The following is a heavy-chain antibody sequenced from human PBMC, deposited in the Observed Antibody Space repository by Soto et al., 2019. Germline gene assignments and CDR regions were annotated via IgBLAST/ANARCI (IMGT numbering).Heavy chain of an antibody. J-gene: IGHJ4*01. D-gene: IGHD3-10*01. CDR2: IFYTGKI. V-gene: IGHV4-59*08. CDR1: GGSITTNY. Sequence: PSETLSLTCTFSGGSITTNYWSWIRQPPGKGLEWIGYIFYTGKINYNPSLQSRATISIDAPKNQFSLRLTSVTAADTAVYYCATDYSGSGTLRYWGHGTLVTVSS. CDR3: ATDYSGSGTLRY.